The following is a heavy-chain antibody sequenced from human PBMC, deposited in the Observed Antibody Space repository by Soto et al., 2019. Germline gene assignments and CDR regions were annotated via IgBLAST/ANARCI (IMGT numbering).Heavy chain of an antibody. CDR1: VLPFSSYA. V-gene: IGHV3-23*01. J-gene: IGHJ2*01. Sequence: GGSLRLSCAASVLPFSSYAMSWVRQAPGKGLEWVSAISGSGGSTYYADSVKGRFTISRDNSKNTLYLQMNSLRAEDTAVYYCAKEPDNWNRASFDLWGRGTLVTVSS. CDR2: ISGSGGST. D-gene: IGHD1-1*01. CDR3: AKEPDNWNRASFDL.